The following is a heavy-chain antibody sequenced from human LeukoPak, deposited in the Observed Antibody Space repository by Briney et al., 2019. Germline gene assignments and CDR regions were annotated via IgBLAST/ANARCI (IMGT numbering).Heavy chain of an antibody. CDR1: GFTFTNYR. Sequence: PGGSLRLSCAASGFTFTNYRMTWVRQAPGKGLEWVSSISSTSGYIFYAVSVQGRFTISRDNAKSSLYLQMNSLRAEDTAVYYCARENGDYADAFDIWGQGTMVTVSS. CDR2: ISSTSGYI. D-gene: IGHD4-17*01. V-gene: IGHV3-21*01. J-gene: IGHJ3*02. CDR3: ARENGDYADAFDI.